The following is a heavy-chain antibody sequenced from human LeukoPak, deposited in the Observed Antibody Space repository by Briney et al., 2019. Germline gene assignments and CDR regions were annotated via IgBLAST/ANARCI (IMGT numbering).Heavy chain of an antibody. D-gene: IGHD6-13*01. CDR2: INHSGST. V-gene: IGHV4-34*01. CDR1: GGSISGHY. J-gene: IGHJ4*02. CDR3: ARGRRAAAGSDFDY. Sequence: SETLSLTCSVSGGSISGHYWSWIRQPPGKGLEWIGEINHSGSTNYNPSLKSRVTISVDTSKNQFSLKLSSVTAADTAVYYCARGRRAAAGSDFDYWGQGTLVTVSS.